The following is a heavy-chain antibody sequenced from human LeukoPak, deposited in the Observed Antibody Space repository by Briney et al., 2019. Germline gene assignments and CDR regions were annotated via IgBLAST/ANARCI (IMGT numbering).Heavy chain of an antibody. V-gene: IGHV3-48*03. J-gene: IGHJ6*02. CDR1: GFTFSSYE. CDR3: ARAEYSSSSGGMDV. D-gene: IGHD6-6*01. CDR2: ISSSGSTI. Sequence: GGSLRLSCAASGFTFSSYEMNWVRQAPGKGLEWVSYISSSGSTIYYADSVKGRFTISRDNAKKSLYLQMSSLRAEDTAVYYCARAEYSSSSGGMDVWGQGTTVTVSS.